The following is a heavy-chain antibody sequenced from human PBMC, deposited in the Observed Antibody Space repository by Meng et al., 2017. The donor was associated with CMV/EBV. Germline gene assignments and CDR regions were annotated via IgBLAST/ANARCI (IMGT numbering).Heavy chain of an antibody. Sequence: GGSLRLSCAASGFTFSSYAMHWVRQAPGKGLEWVAVISYDGSNKYYADSVKGRFTISRDNAKNTLYLQMNSLRAEDTAVYYCARDRGYYDSSGREKEEEEGREGGGKGKKVKVSS. V-gene: IGHV3-30-3*01. CDR1: GFTFSSYA. D-gene: IGHD3-22*01. CDR3: ARDRGYYDSSGREKEEEEGREG. J-gene: IGHJ6*04. CDR2: ISYDGSNK.